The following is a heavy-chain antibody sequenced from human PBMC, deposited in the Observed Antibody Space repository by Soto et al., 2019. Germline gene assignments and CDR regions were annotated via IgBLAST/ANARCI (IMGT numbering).Heavy chain of an antibody. D-gene: IGHD3-10*01. Sequence: ASVKVSCKASGGTFSSYAISWVRQAPGQGLEWMGGIIPIFGTANYAQKFQGRVTITADESTSTAYMELSSLRSEDTAVYYCARDRDDYGSGNYYNRIDFWGQGTLVTVSS. V-gene: IGHV1-69*13. CDR3: ARDRDDYGSGNYYNRIDF. CDR2: IIPIFGTA. CDR1: GGTFSSYA. J-gene: IGHJ4*02.